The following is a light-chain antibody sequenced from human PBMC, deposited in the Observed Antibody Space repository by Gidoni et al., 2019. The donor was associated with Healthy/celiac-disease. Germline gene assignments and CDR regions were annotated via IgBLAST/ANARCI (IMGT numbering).Light chain of an antibody. CDR1: QNLLHSNGYNY. CDR3: MQALQTPLYT. V-gene: IGKV2-28*01. CDR2: LGS. Sequence: DIVMTQSPLSLPVTPGEPASISCRSSQNLLHSNGYNYLDWYLQKPGQSPQLLIYLGSNRASGVPDRFSGSGSGTDFTLKISRVEAEDVGVYYCMQALQTPLYTFXQXTKLEIK. J-gene: IGKJ2*01.